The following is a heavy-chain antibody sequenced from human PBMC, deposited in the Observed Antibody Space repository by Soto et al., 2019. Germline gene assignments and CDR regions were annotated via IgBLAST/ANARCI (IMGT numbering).Heavy chain of an antibody. CDR1: GLSFSGYY. J-gene: IGHJ6*02. CDR2: INHSGST. D-gene: IGHD1-20*01. Sequence: SETLSLTCAFYGLSFSGYYLSLIRQPPGKGLEWIGEINHSGSTNYNPSLKSRVTISVDTSNDRFSLRLSSVTAADAAVYYCARTRDNNINYYYALDVWGPGTTVTVSS. V-gene: IGHV4-34*01. CDR3: ARTRDNNINYYYALDV.